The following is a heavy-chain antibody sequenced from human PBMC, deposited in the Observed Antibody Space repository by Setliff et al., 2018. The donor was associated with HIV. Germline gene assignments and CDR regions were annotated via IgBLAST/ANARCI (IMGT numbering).Heavy chain of an antibody. V-gene: IGHV4-28*01. CDR1: GSSISTSYW. CDR2: IYHSGST. Sequence: SETLSLTCAVSGSSISTSYWWGWIRQPPGKGLEWIGYIYHSGSTYYNPSLKSRVALSVDTSKNQFSLQLTSVTAVDTAVYYCARKPDSRNWFDPWGQGTLVTVSS. CDR3: ARKPDSRNWFDP. J-gene: IGHJ5*02.